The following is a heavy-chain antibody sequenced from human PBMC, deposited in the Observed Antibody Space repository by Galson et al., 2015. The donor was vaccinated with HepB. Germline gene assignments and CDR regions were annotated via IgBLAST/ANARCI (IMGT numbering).Heavy chain of an antibody. Sequence: SVKVSCKASGYTFTGYYMHWVRQAPGQGLEWMGWINPNSGGTNYAQKFQGWVTMTRDTSISTAYMELSRLRSDDTAVYYCARDGRGITIFGVVITYYYGMDVWGQGTTVTVSS. J-gene: IGHJ6*02. D-gene: IGHD3-3*01. CDR2: INPNSGGT. CDR1: GYTFTGYY. CDR3: ARDGRGITIFGVVITYYYGMDV. V-gene: IGHV1-2*04.